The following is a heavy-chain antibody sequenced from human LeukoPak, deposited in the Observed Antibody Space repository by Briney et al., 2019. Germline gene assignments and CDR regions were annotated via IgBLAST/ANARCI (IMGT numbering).Heavy chain of an antibody. D-gene: IGHD3-3*01. Sequence: GSSVKVSCKASGGTFSSYAISWVRQAPGQGLEWMGVIIPIFGTANYAQKFQGRVTITTDESTSTAYMELSSLRSEDTAVYYCARARGITYYDFWSGYYNWFDPWGQGTLVTVSS. CDR2: IIPIFGTA. J-gene: IGHJ5*02. V-gene: IGHV1-69*05. CDR3: ARARGITYYDFWSGYYNWFDP. CDR1: GGTFSSYA.